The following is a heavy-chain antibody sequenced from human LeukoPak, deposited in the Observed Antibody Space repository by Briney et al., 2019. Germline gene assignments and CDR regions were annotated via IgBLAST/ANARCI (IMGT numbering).Heavy chain of an antibody. CDR1: GYTFTSYG. Sequence: ASVKVSCKASGYTFTSYGISWVRQAPGQGLEWMGWISAYNGNSNYAQKLQGRVTMTTDTSTSTAYMELRSLRSDDTAVYYCARGASREWLETQDYWGQGTLVTVSS. D-gene: IGHD6-19*01. J-gene: IGHJ4*02. CDR2: ISAYNGNS. V-gene: IGHV1-18*01. CDR3: ARGASREWLETQDY.